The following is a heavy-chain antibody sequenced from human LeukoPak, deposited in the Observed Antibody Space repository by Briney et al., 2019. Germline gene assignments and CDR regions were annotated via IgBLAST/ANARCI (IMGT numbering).Heavy chain of an antibody. V-gene: IGHV4-31*02. CDR1: GFTFSSYA. CDR3: ARDLGYYRADY. J-gene: IGHJ4*02. D-gene: IGHD1-26*01. Sequence: LRLSCAASGFTFSSYAMSWVRQHPGKGLEWIGYIYYSGSTYYNPSLKSRVTISVDTSKNQFSLKLSSVTAADTAVYYCARDLGYYRADYWGQGTLVTVSS. CDR2: IYYSGST.